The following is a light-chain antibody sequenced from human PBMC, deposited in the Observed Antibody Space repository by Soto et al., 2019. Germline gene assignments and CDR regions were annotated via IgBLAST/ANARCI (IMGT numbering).Light chain of an antibody. V-gene: IGLV1-40*01. CDR1: SSNIGAGYD. J-gene: IGLJ1*01. Sequence: QSVLTQPPSVSGAPGQRVTISCTGSSSNIGAGYDVHWYQQLPGTAPKLLMYGNINRPSGVPDRFSGPKSGTSASLAITGLQAEDEADYYCQSYDSSLSAVFGTGTKVTVL. CDR2: GNI. CDR3: QSYDSSLSAV.